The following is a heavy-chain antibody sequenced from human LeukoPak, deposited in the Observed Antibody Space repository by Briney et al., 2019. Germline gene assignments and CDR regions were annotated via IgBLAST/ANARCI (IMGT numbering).Heavy chain of an antibody. CDR3: ARDLEGSGSYYLIWFDP. CDR2: IIPILGIA. V-gene: IGHV1-69*04. J-gene: IGHJ5*02. CDR1: GGTFSSYA. Sequence: SVKVSCKASGGTFSSYAISWVRQAPGQGLEWMGRIIPILGIANYAQKFQGRVTITADKSTSTAYMELSSLRSEDTAVYYCARDLEGSGSYYLIWFDPWGQGTLVTVSS. D-gene: IGHD3-10*01.